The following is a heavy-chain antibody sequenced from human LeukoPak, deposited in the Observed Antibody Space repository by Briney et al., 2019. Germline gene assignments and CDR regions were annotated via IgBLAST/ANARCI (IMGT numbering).Heavy chain of an antibody. Sequence: ASVKVSCKASGGTFSSYAISWVRQAPGQGLEWMGGIIPIFGTANYAQKFQGRVTITADESTSTAYMELSSLRSEATAVYYCARYRYCSSTSCYPYYYYYGMDVWGQGTTVTVSS. D-gene: IGHD2-2*01. V-gene: IGHV1-69*13. CDR1: GGTFSSYA. J-gene: IGHJ6*02. CDR2: IIPIFGTA. CDR3: ARYRYCSSTSCYPYYYYYGMDV.